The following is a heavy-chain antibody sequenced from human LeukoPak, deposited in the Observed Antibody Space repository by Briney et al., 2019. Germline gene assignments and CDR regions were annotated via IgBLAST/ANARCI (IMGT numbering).Heavy chain of an antibody. CDR1: GGSISSGGYS. V-gene: IGHV4-30-2*01. Sequence: SETLSLTCAVSGGSISSGGYSWSWIRQPPGKGLEWIGYIYHSGSTYYNPSLKSRVTISVDRSKNQFSLKLSSVTAADTAVYYCARVEVRRYYFDYWGQGTLVTVSS. CDR3: ARVEVRRYYFDY. D-gene: IGHD3-10*01. J-gene: IGHJ4*02. CDR2: IYHSGST.